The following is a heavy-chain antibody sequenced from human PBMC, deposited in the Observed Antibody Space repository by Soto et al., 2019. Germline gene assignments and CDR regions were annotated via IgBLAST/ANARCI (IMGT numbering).Heavy chain of an antibody. V-gene: IGHV1-18*01. CDR2: ISVYNGNT. CDR1: GYSFCSYD. Sequence: XSVKGSCKASGYSFCSYDLSWVRQAPGQGLEWMGWISVYNGNTKYAQKLQGRVTMTTDTSTSTAYMELRSLRSDDTAVYYCARSSDTGMGGGYYYYGMDVWGQGTTVTVSS. CDR3: ARSSDTGMGGGYYYYGMDV. D-gene: IGHD5-18*01. J-gene: IGHJ6*02.